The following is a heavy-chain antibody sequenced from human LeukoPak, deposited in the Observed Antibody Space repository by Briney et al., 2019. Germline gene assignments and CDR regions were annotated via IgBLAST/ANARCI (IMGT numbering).Heavy chain of an antibody. D-gene: IGHD3-16*01. J-gene: IGHJ4*02. CDR2: ISPYNGNT. V-gene: IGHV1-18*01. Sequence: ASVKVSCKTSGYTFTNYGISWVRQAPGQGLEWMGWISPYNGNTIYAQKLQGRVTVTTDTSTSTAYMELRSLRSDDTAVYYCARDGYTFGGVKTRFDFWGQGTLVTVSS. CDR3: ARDGYTFGGVKTRFDF. CDR1: GYTFTNYG.